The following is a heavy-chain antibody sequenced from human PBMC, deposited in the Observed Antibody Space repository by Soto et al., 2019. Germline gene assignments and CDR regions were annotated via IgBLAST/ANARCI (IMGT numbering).Heavy chain of an antibody. CDR3: ARDASSSWFDS. Sequence: SETLSLTCTVSDGSISGSTDYWSWIRQPPGRGLEWIGYIYYNGRSNSNPSLKSRISMSVDTSKNQFSLRLRSVTAADTALYYCARDASSSWFDSWGLGTLVTVSS. D-gene: IGHD6-13*01. CDR1: DGSISGSTDY. J-gene: IGHJ5*01. CDR2: IYYNGRS. V-gene: IGHV4-61*01.